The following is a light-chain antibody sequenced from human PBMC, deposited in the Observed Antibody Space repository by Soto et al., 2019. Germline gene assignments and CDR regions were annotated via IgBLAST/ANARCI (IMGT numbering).Light chain of an antibody. CDR2: DAS. V-gene: IGKV3D-20*02. CDR1: QSVSSSY. J-gene: IGKJ5*01. CDR3: QQRSNWPPG. Sequence: EIVLTQSPCTLSLSPGERATLSCRASQSVSSSYLAWYQQKPGQAPRLLIYDASNRATGIPARFSGSGSGTDFTLTISSLEPEDFAVYYCQQRSNWPPGFGQGTRLEIK.